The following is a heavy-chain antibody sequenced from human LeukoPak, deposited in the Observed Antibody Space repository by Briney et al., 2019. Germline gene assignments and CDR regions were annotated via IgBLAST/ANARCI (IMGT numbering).Heavy chain of an antibody. D-gene: IGHD1-26*01. CDR1: GFTFSGYD. CDR3: AKGNSGSYLMHFDY. CDR2: FSASGGST. J-gene: IGHJ4*02. Sequence: GGSLRLSCAGSGFTFSGYDMRWDRQAPGKGLEWVSGFSASGGSTYYADSVKGRFTISRDNSKNTLYLQMNSLRAEDTAVYYCAKGNSGSYLMHFDYWGQGTLVTVSS. V-gene: IGHV3-23*01.